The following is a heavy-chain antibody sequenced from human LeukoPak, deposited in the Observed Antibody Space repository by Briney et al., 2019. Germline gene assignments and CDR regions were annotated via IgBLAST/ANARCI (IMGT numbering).Heavy chain of an antibody. CDR2: IYYSGST. D-gene: IGHD3-10*01. CDR3: ARDNGRFGGLTG. J-gene: IGHJ4*02. Sequence: PSETLSLTCTVSGGSISSYYWSWIRQPPGKGLEWIGYIYYSGSTNYNPSLKSRVTISVDTSKNQFSLKLSSVTAADTAVYYCARDNGRFGGLTGWGQGTLVTVSS. CDR1: GGSISSYY. V-gene: IGHV4-59*01.